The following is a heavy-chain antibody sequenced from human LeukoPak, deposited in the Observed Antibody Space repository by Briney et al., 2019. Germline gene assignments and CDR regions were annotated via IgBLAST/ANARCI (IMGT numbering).Heavy chain of an antibody. D-gene: IGHD3-16*01. V-gene: IGHV4-59*01. CDR3: ASNGRLDYYYMDV. CDR2: IYYSGST. J-gene: IGHJ6*03. CDR1: GGSISSYY. Sequence: PSETLSLTCTVSGGSISSYYWSWIRQPPGKGLEWIGYIYYSGSTNYNPSLKSRVTISVDTSKNQFSLKLSSVTAADTAVYYCASNGRLDYYYMDVWGKGTTVTISS.